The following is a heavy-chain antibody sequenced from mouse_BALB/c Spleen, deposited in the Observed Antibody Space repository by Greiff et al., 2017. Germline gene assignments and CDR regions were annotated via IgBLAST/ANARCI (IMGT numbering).Heavy chain of an antibody. CDR2: INPSNGRT. D-gene: IGHD3-3*01. J-gene: IGHJ2*01. CDR1: GYTFTSYW. Sequence: VQLQQPGAELVKPGASVKLSCKASGYTFTSYWMHWVKQRPGQGLEWIGEINPSNGRTNYNEKFKSKATLTVDKSSSTAYMQLSSLTSEDSAVYYCARGGRLDYWGQGTTLTVSS. V-gene: IGHV1S81*02. CDR3: ARGGRLDY.